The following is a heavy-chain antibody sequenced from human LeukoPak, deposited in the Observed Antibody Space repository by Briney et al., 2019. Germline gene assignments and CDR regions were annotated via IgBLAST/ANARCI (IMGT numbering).Heavy chain of an antibody. Sequence: SETLSLTCTVSGGSVSSYYWSWIRQPPGKGLEWIGYIHYSASTNYNPSLKSRVTISLDTSKNQFSLKLSSVTAADTAVYYCAARGSSGWYVRSYWGQGTLVTVSS. J-gene: IGHJ4*02. CDR2: IHYSAST. CDR3: AARGSSGWYVRSY. V-gene: IGHV4-59*02. D-gene: IGHD6-19*01. CDR1: GGSVSSYY.